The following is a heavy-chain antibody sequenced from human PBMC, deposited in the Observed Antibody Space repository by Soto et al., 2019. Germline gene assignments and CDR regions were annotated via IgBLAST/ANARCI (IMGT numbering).Heavy chain of an antibody. D-gene: IGHD3-16*01. V-gene: IGHV3-7*01. CDR3: ARDQGVTTIGGYMDV. J-gene: IGHJ6*03. Sequence: GGSLRLSCAASGFTFSSYWMSWVRQAPGKGLEWVANIKQDGSEKYYVDSVKGRFTISRDNAKNSLYLQMNSLRAEDTAVYYCARDQGVTTIGGYMDVWGKGTTVTVSS. CDR2: IKQDGSEK. CDR1: GFTFSSYW.